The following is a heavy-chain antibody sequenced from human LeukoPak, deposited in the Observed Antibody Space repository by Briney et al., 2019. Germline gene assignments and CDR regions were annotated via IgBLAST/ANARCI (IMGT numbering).Heavy chain of an antibody. CDR1: GGSIRSSSYY. J-gene: IGHJ4*02. D-gene: IGHD6-13*01. CDR3: ARDGVAAAGNFDY. CDR2: IYYSGST. Sequence: PSETLSLTCSVSGGSIRSSSYYWGWIRQPPGKGLEWIGSIYYSGSTYYNSSLKSRVTISVDTSKNQFSLKLSSVTAADTAVYYCARDGVAAAGNFDYWGQGTLVTVSS. V-gene: IGHV4-39*07.